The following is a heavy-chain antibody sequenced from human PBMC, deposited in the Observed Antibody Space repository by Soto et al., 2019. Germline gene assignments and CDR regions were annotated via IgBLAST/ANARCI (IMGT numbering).Heavy chain of an antibody. J-gene: IGHJ5*02. Sequence: SETLSLTCTVSGGSISSFYWSWIRQPPGKGLEWIGYIYYSGSTNYNPSLKRRVTISVDTSKNHLSLRLTSVTAADTAVYYCARTLGYTYSYPWFDPWGQGTLVTVSS. CDR1: GGSISSFY. CDR2: IYYSGST. CDR3: ARTLGYTYSYPWFDP. D-gene: IGHD5-18*01. V-gene: IGHV4-59*01.